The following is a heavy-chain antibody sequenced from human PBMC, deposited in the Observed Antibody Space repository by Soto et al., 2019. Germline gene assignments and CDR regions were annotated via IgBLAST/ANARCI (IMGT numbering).Heavy chain of an antibody. J-gene: IGHJ6*02. CDR1: GYTFTSYY. Sequence: ASVKVSCKASGYTFTSYYMHWVRQAPGQGLEWMGIINPSGGSTSYAQKFQGRVTMTRDTSTSTVYMELSSLRSEDTAVYYCAREGGARSGYSGYERVDYYYYGMDVWGQGTTVTVSS. D-gene: IGHD5-12*01. CDR3: AREGGARSGYSGYERVDYYYYGMDV. CDR2: INPSGGST. V-gene: IGHV1-46*01.